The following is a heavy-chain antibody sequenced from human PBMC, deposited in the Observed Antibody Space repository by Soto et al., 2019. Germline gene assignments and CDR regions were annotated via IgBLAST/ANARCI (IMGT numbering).Heavy chain of an antibody. CDR3: ARGTTTSAFSAMDV. Sequence: QVQLVESGGGVVQPGRSLRLSCAASGFTFSYHALNWVRQAPGKGLEGVAVISYDGDNKYIAESVKGRFTISRDNSKNTVSLQMNSLRTEDTAMYFCARGTTTSAFSAMDVWGKWTTVTVSS. D-gene: IGHD1-1*01. V-gene: IGHV3-30-3*01. J-gene: IGHJ6*01. CDR2: ISYDGDNK. CDR1: GFTFSYHA.